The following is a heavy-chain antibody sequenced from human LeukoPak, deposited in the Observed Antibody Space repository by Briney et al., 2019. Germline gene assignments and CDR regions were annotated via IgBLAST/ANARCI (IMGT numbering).Heavy chain of an antibody. CDR3: AKSESGLRLGELSSFDY. CDR1: GFTFSSYA. V-gene: IGHV3-23*01. J-gene: IGHJ4*02. D-gene: IGHD3-16*02. CDR2: ISGSGGST. Sequence: TGGSLRLSCAASGFTFSSYAMSWVRQAPGKGLEWVSAISGSGGSTYYADSVKGRFTISRDNSKNTLYLQMNSLRAEDTAVYYCAKSESGLRLGELSSFDYWGQGTLVTVSS.